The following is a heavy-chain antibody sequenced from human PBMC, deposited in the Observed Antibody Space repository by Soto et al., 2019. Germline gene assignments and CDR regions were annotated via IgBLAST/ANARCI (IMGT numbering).Heavy chain of an antibody. J-gene: IGHJ6*02. D-gene: IGHD2-2*01. V-gene: IGHV3-21*06. CDR2: ISGGGSYI. CDR1: EFTFSDEN. Sequence: PGGSLRLSCSASEFTFSDENMSWVRQVPGKGLEWVSGISGGGSYIFYADSVQGRFSISRDNAKNSLFLEMNSLRVEDTAVYYCARDSDCHSTSCFFPPHVWGQGTTVTVSS. CDR3: ARDSDCHSTSCFFPPHV.